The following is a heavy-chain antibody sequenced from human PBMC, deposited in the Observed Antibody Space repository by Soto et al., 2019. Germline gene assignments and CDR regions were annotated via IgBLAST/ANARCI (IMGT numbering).Heavy chain of an antibody. D-gene: IGHD3-10*01. CDR3: AKLPTELKFLRPGTPGDWFDP. CDR2: INAGNGNT. Sequence: ASVKVSCKASGYTFTSYAMHWVRQAPGQRLEWMGWINAGNGNTKYSQKFQGRVTITRDTSASTAYMELSSLRAEDTAVYYCAKLPTELKFLRPGTPGDWFDPWGQGTLVTVSS. V-gene: IGHV1-3*01. CDR1: GYTFTSYA. J-gene: IGHJ5*02.